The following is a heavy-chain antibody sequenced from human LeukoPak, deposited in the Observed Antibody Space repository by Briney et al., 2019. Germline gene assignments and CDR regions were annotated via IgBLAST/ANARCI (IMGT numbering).Heavy chain of an antibody. CDR1: DGSISSSSYY. Sequence: PSETLSLTCTVSDGSISSSSYYWGWIRQPPGKGLEWIGTIYYSGSTYYNPSLKSRVTISVDTSKNQFSLKLSSVTAADTAVYYCARGGRAVASNWFDPWGQGTLVTVSS. V-gene: IGHV4-39*07. CDR3: ARGGRAVASNWFDP. CDR2: IYYSGST. D-gene: IGHD6-19*01. J-gene: IGHJ5*02.